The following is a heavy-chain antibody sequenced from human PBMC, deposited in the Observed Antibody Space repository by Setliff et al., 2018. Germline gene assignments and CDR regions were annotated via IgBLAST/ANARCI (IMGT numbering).Heavy chain of an antibody. CDR3: TVYNTGSSKDHY. CDR2: IYHSGST. Sequence: SETLSLTCAVSGYSISSGYYWGWIRQPPGKGLEWIGEIYHSGSTNYNPSLKSRVTISVDTSKNQFSLKLSSVTAADTALYYCTVYNTGSSKDHYWGQGTPVTVSS. CDR1: GYSISSGYY. J-gene: IGHJ4*02. V-gene: IGHV4-38-2*01. D-gene: IGHD2-8*02.